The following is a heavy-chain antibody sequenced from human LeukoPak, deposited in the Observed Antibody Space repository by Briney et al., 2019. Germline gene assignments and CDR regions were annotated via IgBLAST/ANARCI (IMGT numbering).Heavy chain of an antibody. V-gene: IGHV1-46*01. CDR2: INPSGDST. D-gene: IGHD4-17*01. Sequence: ASVKVSGKASGYSFSSYYMHWVRQAPGQGLEWMGIINPSGDSTTYAQKFQGRVTMTRDTSTRTVYMELSSLRSDDTAVYYCARENDYGNNWFDPWGQGTLVTVSS. J-gene: IGHJ5*02. CDR1: GYSFSSYY. CDR3: ARENDYGNNWFDP.